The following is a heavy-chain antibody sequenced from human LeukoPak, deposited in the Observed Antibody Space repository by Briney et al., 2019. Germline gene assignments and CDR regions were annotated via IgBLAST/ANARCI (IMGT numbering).Heavy chain of an antibody. J-gene: IGHJ6*02. CDR3: ARDRCSTTSCAYAMDV. Sequence: PGGSLRLSCVASGFNFSSYTMHWVRQAPGKGLECVAVMSYAGSNKYYADSVKGRFTISRDNSKNTLYLEMDILRSVDTAVYYCARDRCSTTSCAYAMDVWGQGTTVTVSS. V-gene: IGHV3-30-3*01. CDR2: MSYAGSNK. CDR1: GFNFSSYT. D-gene: IGHD2/OR15-2a*01.